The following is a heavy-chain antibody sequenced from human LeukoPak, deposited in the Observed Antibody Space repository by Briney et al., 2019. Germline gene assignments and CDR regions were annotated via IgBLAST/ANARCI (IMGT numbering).Heavy chain of an antibody. CDR1: GGSFSGYY. J-gene: IGHJ4*02. V-gene: IGHV4-34*01. CDR2: INHSGST. D-gene: IGHD3-22*01. CDR3: ARAISPYYDSSGYYPRGAKILDY. Sequence: ASETLSLTCAVYGGSFSGYYWSWIRQPPGKGLEWIGEINHSGSTNYNPSLKSRVTISVDTSKNQFSLKLSSVTAVDTAVYYCARAISPYYDSSGYYPRGAKILDYWGQGTLVTVSS.